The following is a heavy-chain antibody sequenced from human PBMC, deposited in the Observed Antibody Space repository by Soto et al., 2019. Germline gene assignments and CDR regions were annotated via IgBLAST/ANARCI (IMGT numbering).Heavy chain of an antibody. CDR3: ATGLTDIVVVPAANQADY. Sequence: ASVKVSCKVSGYTLTELSMHWVRQAPGKGLEWMGGFDPEDGETIYAQKFQGRVTMTEVTSTDTAYMELSSLRSEDTAVYYCATGLTDIVVVPAANQADYWGQGTLVTVSS. J-gene: IGHJ4*02. D-gene: IGHD2-2*01. V-gene: IGHV1-24*01. CDR1: GYTLTELS. CDR2: FDPEDGET.